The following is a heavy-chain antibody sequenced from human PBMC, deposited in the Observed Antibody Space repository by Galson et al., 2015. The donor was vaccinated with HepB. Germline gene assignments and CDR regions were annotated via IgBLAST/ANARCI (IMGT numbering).Heavy chain of an antibody. V-gene: IGHV3-64D*06. Sequence: SLRLSCAASGFTFSSYAMHWVRQAPGKGLEYVSAISSNGGSTYYADSVKGRFTISRDNSKNTLYLQMSSLRAEDTAVYYCVNTPIRTYYDILTGYYGVYWGQGTLVTVSS. CDR3: VNTPIRTYYDILTGYYGVY. CDR2: ISSNGGST. J-gene: IGHJ4*02. CDR1: GFTFSSYA. D-gene: IGHD3-9*01.